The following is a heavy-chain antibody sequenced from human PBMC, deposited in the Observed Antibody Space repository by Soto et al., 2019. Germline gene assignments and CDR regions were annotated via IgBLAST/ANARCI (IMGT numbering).Heavy chain of an antibody. J-gene: IGHJ4*02. CDR2: ISGSGGST. D-gene: IGHD2-2*01. CDR1: GFTFSSYA. CDR3: ARIPRYCSSTSCEYYFDY. Sequence: GGSLRLSCAASGFTFSSYAMSWVRQAPGKGLEWVSAISGSGGSTYYADSVKGRFTISRDNSKNTLYLQMNSLRAEDTAVYYCARIPRYCSSTSCEYYFDYWGQGTLVTVS. V-gene: IGHV3-23*01.